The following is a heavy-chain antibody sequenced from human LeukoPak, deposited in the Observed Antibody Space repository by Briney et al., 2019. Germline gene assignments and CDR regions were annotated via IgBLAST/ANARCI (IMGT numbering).Heavy chain of an antibody. CDR2: IKQDGSEK. CDR1: GFTFSSYW. D-gene: IGHD3-10*01. V-gene: IGHV3-7*01. J-gene: IGHJ4*02. CDR3: ARGEWFGELSRYYFDY. Sequence: GGSLRLSCAASGFTFSSYWMSWVRQAPGKGLEWVANIKQDGSEKYYVDSVKGRFTISRDNAKNSLYLQMNSLRAADTAVYYCARGEWFGELSRYYFDYWGQGTLVTVSS.